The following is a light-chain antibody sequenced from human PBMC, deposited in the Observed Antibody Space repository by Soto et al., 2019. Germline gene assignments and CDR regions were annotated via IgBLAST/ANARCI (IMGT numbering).Light chain of an antibody. V-gene: IGKV3-15*01. J-gene: IGKJ1*01. CDR3: QQYSSWPPWT. CDR2: GAS. Sequence: EIVMTQSPATLSVSPGERATLSCRVSQNVIRNLAWYQVKPVQAPRLLIYGASARATGIPARFSGGGSGTEFTLNISSLQSEDFAVYYCQQYSSWPPWTFGQGTKVEIK. CDR1: QNVIRN.